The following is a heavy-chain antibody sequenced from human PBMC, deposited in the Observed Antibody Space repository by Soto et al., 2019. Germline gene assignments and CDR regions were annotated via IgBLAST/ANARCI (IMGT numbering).Heavy chain of an antibody. CDR3: ARGSTGTLIY. CDR1: GGSISSGGYY. Sequence: SETLSLTCTVSGGSISSGGYYWSWIRQHPGKGLEWIGYIYYSGSTYYNPSLKSRVTISVDTSKNQFSLKLSSVTAADTAVYYCARGSTGTLIYWGQGTLVTVSS. CDR2: IYYSGST. J-gene: IGHJ4*02. V-gene: IGHV4-31*03. D-gene: IGHD1-1*01.